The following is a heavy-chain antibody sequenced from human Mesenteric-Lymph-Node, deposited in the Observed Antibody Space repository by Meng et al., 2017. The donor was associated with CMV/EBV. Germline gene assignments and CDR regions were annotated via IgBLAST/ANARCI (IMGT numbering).Heavy chain of an antibody. D-gene: IGHD3-10*01. CDR1: GFAVRSTY. CDR2: IYSGGST. J-gene: IGHJ4*02. Sequence: GESLKISCAASGFAVRSTYMNWVRQAPGRGLEWVSVIYSGGSTYYADSVKGRFTISRETSKNMVYLQMKGLRPEDTAVYYCARDSLRGVHLFDDWGQGTLVTVSS. CDR3: ARDSLRGVHLFDD. V-gene: IGHV3-66*02.